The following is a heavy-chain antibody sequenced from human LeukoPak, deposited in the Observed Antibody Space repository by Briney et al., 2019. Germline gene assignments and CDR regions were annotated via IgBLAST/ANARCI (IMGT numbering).Heavy chain of an antibody. CDR3: ARDRESPYFGSWSNFDY. D-gene: IGHD6-13*01. J-gene: IGHJ4*02. V-gene: IGHV1-46*01. Sequence: ASVKVSCKASGYTFTSYYMHWVRQAPGQGLEWMGIINPSGGSTSYAQKFQGRVTMTRDTSTSTVYMELRSLRSDDTAVYYCARDRESPYFGSWSNFDYWGQGTLVTVSS. CDR2: INPSGGST. CDR1: GYTFTSYY.